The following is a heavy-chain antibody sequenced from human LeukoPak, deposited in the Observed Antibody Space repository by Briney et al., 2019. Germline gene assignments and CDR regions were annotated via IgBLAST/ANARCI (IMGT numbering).Heavy chain of an antibody. D-gene: IGHD3-3*01. V-gene: IGHV4-38-2*02. CDR1: GYSISSGYY. J-gene: IGHJ3*02. Sequence: PSETLSLTCTVSGYSISSGYYWGWIRQPPGKGLEWIGSIYHSGSTYYNPSLKSRVTISVDTSKNQFSLKLSSVTAADTAVYYCARVGYDFWSGYSDAFDIWGQGTMVTVSS. CDR3: ARVGYDFWSGYSDAFDI. CDR2: IYHSGST.